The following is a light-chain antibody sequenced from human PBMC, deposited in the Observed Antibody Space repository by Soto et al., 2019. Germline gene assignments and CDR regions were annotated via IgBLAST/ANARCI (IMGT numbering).Light chain of an antibody. Sequence: DLPMTLSPYSLSASLGDRATITCRASQRICSYLAWYQQKPGKVSKLLIYAASTMQSWVPSRFSGSGSGTDVTLTISSMQPEDVAKYYFQKYNSAQCTFGQGNQLQIK. CDR3: QKYNSAQCT. J-gene: IGKJ2*02. CDR1: QRICSY. CDR2: AAS. V-gene: IGKV1-27*01.